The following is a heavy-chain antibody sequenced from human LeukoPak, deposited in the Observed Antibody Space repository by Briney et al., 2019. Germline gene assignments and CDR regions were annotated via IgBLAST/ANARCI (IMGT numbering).Heavy chain of an antibody. D-gene: IGHD3-9*01. CDR3: AKDTATYYDILTGLGDFDY. CDR1: GFTFSSYA. CDR2: ISGSGGST. V-gene: IGHV3-23*01. Sequence: GSLRLSCAASGFTFSSYAMSWVRQAPGKGLEWVSAISGSGGSTYYADSVKGRFTISRDNSKNTLYLQMNSLRAEDTAVYYCAKDTATYYDILTGLGDFDYWGQGTLVTVSS. J-gene: IGHJ4*02.